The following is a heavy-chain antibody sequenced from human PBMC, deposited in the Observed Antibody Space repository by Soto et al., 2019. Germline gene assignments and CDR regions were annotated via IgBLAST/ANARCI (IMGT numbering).Heavy chain of an antibody. D-gene: IGHD3-3*01. J-gene: IGHJ4*02. CDR2: IYYSGST. CDR1: GGSISSYY. V-gene: IGHV4-59*01. CDR3: AREQGITIFGVVTPYYFDY. Sequence: ASETLSLTCTVSGGSISSYYWSWIRQPPGKGLEWIGYIYYSGSTNYNPSLKSRVTISVDTSKNQFSLRLSSVTAADTAVYYCAREQGITIFGVVTPYYFDYWGQGTLVTVSS.